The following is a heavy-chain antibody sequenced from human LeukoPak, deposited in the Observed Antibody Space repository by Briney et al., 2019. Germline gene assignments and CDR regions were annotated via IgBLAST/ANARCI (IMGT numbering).Heavy chain of an antibody. V-gene: IGHV3-23*01. CDR1: GFTFSSSA. Sequence: GGSLRLSCAASGFTFSSSAMSWVRQAPGKGLEWVSAISGSGGSTYYADSVKGRFTISRDNSKNTLYLQMNSLGAEDTAVYYCAKESSGSYHRFFDYWGQGTLVTVSS. CDR3: AKESSGSYHRFFDY. J-gene: IGHJ4*02. D-gene: IGHD3-10*01. CDR2: ISGSGGST.